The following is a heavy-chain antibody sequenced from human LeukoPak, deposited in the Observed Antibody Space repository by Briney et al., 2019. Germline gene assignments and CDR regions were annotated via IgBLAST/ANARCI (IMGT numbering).Heavy chain of an antibody. V-gene: IGHV3-11*01. CDR1: GFTFTDYY. D-gene: IGHD6-13*01. Sequence: GGSLRLSCATSGFTFTDYYMTWIRQAPGKGLEWISYISVSGTTMYYADSVKGRFTLSRDNAKNSLYLQMNSLRADDTAVYYCARAGGSSSWYGGDYWGQGTLVTVSS. J-gene: IGHJ4*02. CDR2: ISVSGTTM. CDR3: ARAGGSSSWYGGDY.